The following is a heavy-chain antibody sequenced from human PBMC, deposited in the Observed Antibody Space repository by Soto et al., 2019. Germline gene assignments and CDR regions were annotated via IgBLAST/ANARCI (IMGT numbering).Heavy chain of an antibody. J-gene: IGHJ3*02. CDR1: GGSISSGNYY. V-gene: IGHV4-30-4*01. Sequence: SETLSLTCTVSGGSISSGNYYWSWIRQPPGKGLEWLGYMQTSGSTDYNPSLKSRVTISVDTSKNQFSLRLSSVTAADTAVYYCARDDPKDYVDYAGAAFDIWRLGTMVTVSS. D-gene: IGHD4-17*01. CDR2: MQTSGST. CDR3: ARDDPKDYVDYAGAAFDI.